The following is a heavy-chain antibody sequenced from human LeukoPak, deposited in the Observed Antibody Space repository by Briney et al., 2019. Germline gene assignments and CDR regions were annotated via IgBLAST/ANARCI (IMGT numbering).Heavy chain of an antibody. CDR1: GADFSNYA. CDR3: AKMSGSYFVRIDY. CDR2: SIPIFHTS. V-gene: IGHV1-69*05. J-gene: IGHJ4*02. D-gene: IGHD3-10*01. Sequence: ASVKLSCKASGADFSNYASSWVRQAPGQGLEWMGGSIPIFHTSYYSQKCQGRVTKTTDESTSIVYMDLSSLRSEDTALYYCAKMSGSYFVRIDYWGQGTLVTVSS.